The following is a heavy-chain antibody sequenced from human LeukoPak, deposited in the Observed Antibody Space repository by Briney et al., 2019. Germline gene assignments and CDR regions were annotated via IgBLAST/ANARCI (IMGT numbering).Heavy chain of an antibody. D-gene: IGHD6-19*01. CDR1: GGTFIIYA. CDR2: IIPIFGTA. V-gene: IGHV1-69*01. CDR3: ARDRGSGWPL. Sequence: SVKVSCRASGGTFIIYAISWVRQAPGQGLEWMGGIIPIFGTANYAQKFQGRVTITADESTSTAYMELSSLRSEDTAVYYCARDRGSGWPLWGQGTLVTVSS. J-gene: IGHJ4*02.